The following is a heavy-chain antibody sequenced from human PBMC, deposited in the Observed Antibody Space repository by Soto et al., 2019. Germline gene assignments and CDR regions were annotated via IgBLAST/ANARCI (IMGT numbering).Heavy chain of an antibody. Sequence: PGGSLSLSCAASGFTFSNYAMNWVRQAPGKGLEWVSTISGDGVSTDYADSVQGRFTFSRDNSKNTLFLQMNTLRAEDTAIYYCAKDECSGGRCHSYFDYWGQGTMVTVSS. CDR3: AKDECSGGRCHSYFDY. D-gene: IGHD2-15*01. J-gene: IGHJ4*02. CDR1: GFTFSNYA. V-gene: IGHV3-23*01. CDR2: ISGDGVST.